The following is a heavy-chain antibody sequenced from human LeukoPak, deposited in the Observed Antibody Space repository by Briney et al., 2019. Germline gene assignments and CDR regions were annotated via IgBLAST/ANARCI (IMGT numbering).Heavy chain of an antibody. V-gene: IGHV1-18*01. D-gene: IGHD1-26*01. CDR1: GYTFTSYG. CDR3: ARIKSGSYYEDAFDI. Sequence: GASVKVSCKASGYTFTSYGISWVRQAPGQGLEWMGWISAYNGNTNYAQKLQGRVTMTTDTSTSTAYMELSSLRSEDTAVYYCARIKSGSYYEDAFDIWGQGTMVTVSS. CDR2: ISAYNGNT. J-gene: IGHJ3*02.